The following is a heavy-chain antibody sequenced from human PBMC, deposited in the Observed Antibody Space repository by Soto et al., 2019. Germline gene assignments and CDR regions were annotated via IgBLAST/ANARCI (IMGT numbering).Heavy chain of an antibody. D-gene: IGHD3-22*01. CDR2: ISSSSSTI. CDR3: ARDVHYYDSSGYYPNWFDP. V-gene: IGHV3-48*02. CDR1: GFTFSSYS. Sequence: GGSLRLSCAASGFTFSSYSMNWVRQAPGKGLEWVSYISSSSSTIYYADSVKGRFTISRDNAKNSLYLQMNSLRDEDTAVYYCARDVHYYDSSGYYPNWFDPWGQGTLVTV. J-gene: IGHJ5*02.